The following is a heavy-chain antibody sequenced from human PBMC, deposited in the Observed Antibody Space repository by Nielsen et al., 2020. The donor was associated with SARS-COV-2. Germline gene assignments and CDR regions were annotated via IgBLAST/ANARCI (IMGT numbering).Heavy chain of an antibody. CDR3: ARGLDL. J-gene: IGHJ4*02. V-gene: IGHV4-34*01. Sequence: GSLRLSCTVSGGSISSYYWSWIRQPPGKGLEWIGEINHSGSTNYNPSLKGRVTISVDTSKNQFSLKLSSVTAADTAVYYCARGLDLWGQGTLVTVSS. CDR2: INHSGST. CDR1: GGSISSYY.